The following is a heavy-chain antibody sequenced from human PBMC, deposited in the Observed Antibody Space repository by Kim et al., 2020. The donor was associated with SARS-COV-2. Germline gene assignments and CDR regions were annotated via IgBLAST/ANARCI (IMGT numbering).Heavy chain of an antibody. CDR1: GGSISSSSYY. CDR3: ARGPMVRGVLPYSDY. J-gene: IGHJ4*02. D-gene: IGHD3-10*01. Sequence: SETLSLTCTVSGGSISSSSYYWGWIRQPPGKGLEWIGSIYYSGSTYYNPSLKSRVTISVDTSKNQFSLKLSSVTAADTAVYYCARGPMVRGVLPYSDYWGQGTLVTVSS. V-gene: IGHV4-39*01. CDR2: IYYSGST.